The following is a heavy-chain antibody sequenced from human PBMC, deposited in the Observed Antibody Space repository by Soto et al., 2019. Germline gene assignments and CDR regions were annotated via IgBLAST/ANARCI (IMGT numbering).Heavy chain of an antibody. CDR3: ARDFFLAAAGYYYYYGMDV. V-gene: IGHV3-53*01. D-gene: IGHD6-13*01. J-gene: IGHJ6*02. CDR1: GFTVSSNY. CDR2: IYSGGST. Sequence: PGGSLRLSCAASGFTVSSNYMSWVRQAPGKGLEWVSVIYSGGSTYYADSVKGRLTISRDNSKNTLYLQMNSLRAEDTAVYYCARDFFLAAAGYYYYYGMDVWGQGTTVTVSS.